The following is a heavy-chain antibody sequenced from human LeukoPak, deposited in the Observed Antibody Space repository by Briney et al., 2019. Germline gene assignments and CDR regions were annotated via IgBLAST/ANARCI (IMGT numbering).Heavy chain of an antibody. Sequence: ASVKVSCKASGYTFTGYYMHWVRQAPGQGLEWMGWINPNSGGTNYAQKFQGSVTMTRDTSISTAYMELSRLRSDDTAVYYCPRSLRWDSGYDKTYCGGDCYPEPSFDYWGQGTLVTVSS. V-gene: IGHV1-2*02. CDR1: GYTFTGYY. J-gene: IGHJ4*02. D-gene: IGHD2-21*02. CDR2: INPNSGGT. CDR3: PRSLRWDSGYDKTYCGGDCYPEPSFDY.